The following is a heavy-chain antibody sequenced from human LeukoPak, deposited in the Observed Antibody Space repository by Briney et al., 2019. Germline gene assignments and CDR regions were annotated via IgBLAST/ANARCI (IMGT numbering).Heavy chain of an antibody. V-gene: IGHV3-48*03. Sequence: GGSLRLSCAASGFTFSSYEMNWVRQAPGKGLEWVSYVTDSGSTIYYADSVKGRFTISRDNAKNSLYLQMNSLRAEDTAVYYCARPSSGWPVRTYYFDYWGQGTLVTVSS. J-gene: IGHJ4*02. D-gene: IGHD6-19*01. CDR3: ARPSSGWPVRTYYFDY. CDR1: GFTFSSYE. CDR2: VTDSGSTI.